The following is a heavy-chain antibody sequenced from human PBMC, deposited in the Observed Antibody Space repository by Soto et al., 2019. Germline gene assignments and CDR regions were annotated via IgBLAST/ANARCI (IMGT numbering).Heavy chain of an antibody. Sequence: EVQLLESGGILVHPGGSLRLSCAASGFTFSSYAMTWVRQAPGKGLEWVSAISGSGDSTYYADSVKGRFTISRDQSKNTLYLQMDSLRAEDTAVYFCAKERDNGADRYYFDDWGQGTLVTVSS. CDR3: AKERDNGADRYYFDD. CDR2: ISGSGDST. CDR1: GFTFSSYA. J-gene: IGHJ4*02. D-gene: IGHD2-8*01. V-gene: IGHV3-23*01.